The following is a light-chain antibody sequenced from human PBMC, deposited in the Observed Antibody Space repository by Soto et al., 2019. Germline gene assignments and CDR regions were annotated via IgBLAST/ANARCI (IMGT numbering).Light chain of an antibody. Sequence: QSALTQPPSASGSPGQSVTISCTGTSSDIGGSNYVSWYQHHPGKAPKLMIYDVSKRPSGVPDRFSGSKSGNTASLTVSGLQAEDEADYYCNSFAGNDNVGVFGTGTKLTVL. CDR1: SSDIGGSNY. V-gene: IGLV2-8*01. J-gene: IGLJ1*01. CDR2: DVS. CDR3: NSFAGNDNVGV.